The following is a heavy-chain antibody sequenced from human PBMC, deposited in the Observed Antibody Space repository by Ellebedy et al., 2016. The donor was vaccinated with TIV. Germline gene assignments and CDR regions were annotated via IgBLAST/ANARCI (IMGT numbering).Heavy chain of an antibody. Sequence: ASVKVSCXASGYTFTSHDINWVRQATGQGLEWMGWMNPNSGNTGYAQKFQGRITMTRNTSISTAYLELSSLRSEDTAVYYCASRVTVPSAISDWGQGTLVAVSS. D-gene: IGHD2-2*02. CDR3: ASRVTVPSAISD. CDR2: MNPNSGNT. V-gene: IGHV1-8*01. CDR1: GYTFTSHD. J-gene: IGHJ4*02.